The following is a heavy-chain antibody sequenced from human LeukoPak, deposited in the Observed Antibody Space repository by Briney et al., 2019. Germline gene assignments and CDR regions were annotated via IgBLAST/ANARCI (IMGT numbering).Heavy chain of an antibody. CDR1: GGTFSSYA. J-gene: IGHJ4*02. Sequence: SVKVSCKASGGTFSSYAISWVRQAPGQGLEWMGGIITIFGTANYAQKFQGRVTITTDESTCTAYMELSSLRSEDTAVYYCARDREAGSSWTFDYWGQGTLVTVSA. V-gene: IGHV1-69*05. CDR3: ARDREAGSSWTFDY. D-gene: IGHD6-13*01. CDR2: IITIFGTA.